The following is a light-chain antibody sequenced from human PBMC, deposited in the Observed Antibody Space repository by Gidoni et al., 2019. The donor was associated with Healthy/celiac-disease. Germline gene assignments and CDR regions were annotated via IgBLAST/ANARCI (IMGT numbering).Light chain of an antibody. J-gene: IGLJ2*01. Sequence: SYVLTQPPSVSVAPGQTARITCGGNNIGSKSVHWYQQKPGQAPVLVVYDDIDRPSGIPERFSGSNSGNTATLTISRVEAGDEADYYCQVWDSSSDHHVVFGGGTKLTVL. CDR2: DDI. CDR3: QVWDSSSDHHVV. V-gene: IGLV3-21*02. CDR1: NIGSKS.